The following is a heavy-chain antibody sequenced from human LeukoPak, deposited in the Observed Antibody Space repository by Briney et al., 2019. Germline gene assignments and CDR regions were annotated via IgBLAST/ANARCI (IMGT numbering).Heavy chain of an antibody. D-gene: IGHD6-13*01. V-gene: IGHV1-2*02. CDR1: GYTFTVYY. Sequence: ASVKVSFKASGYTFTVYYMHWVRQAPGQGREWMGWINPNSGGTNYAQKFQGRVTMTRDTSISTAYMELSRLRSDDTAVYYCAREGSSSRFDPWGQGTLVTVSS. J-gene: IGHJ5*02. CDR2: INPNSGGT. CDR3: AREGSSSRFDP.